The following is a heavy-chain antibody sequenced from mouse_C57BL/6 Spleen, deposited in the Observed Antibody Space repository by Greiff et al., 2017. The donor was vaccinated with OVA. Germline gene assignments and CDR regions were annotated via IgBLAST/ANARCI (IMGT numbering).Heavy chain of an antibody. CDR3: ARSAAHYAMDY. CDR1: GFTFSDYG. J-gene: IGHJ4*01. CDR2: ISSGGGTI. V-gene: IGHV5-17*01. D-gene: IGHD6-1*01. Sequence: EVQLQQSGGGLVKPGASLKLSCAASGFTFSDYGMHWVRQAPEKGLEWVAYISSGGGTIYYADTLKGRFTITRDNAKSTLFLQMTSLRSEDTAMYYCARSAAHYAMDYWGKGTSVTVSA.